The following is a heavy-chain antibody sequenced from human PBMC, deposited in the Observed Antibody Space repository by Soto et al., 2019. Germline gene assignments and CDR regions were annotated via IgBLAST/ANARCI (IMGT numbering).Heavy chain of an antibody. CDR2: ISSSSSTI. J-gene: IGHJ4*02. D-gene: IGHD3-22*01. V-gene: IGHV3-48*02. Sequence: GGALRLSCAAPGFTFSNDSMNWVRLAPGKGLEWVSYISSSSSTIYYADSVKGRFTISRDNAKNSLYLQMNSLRDEDTAVYYCARGLYYYDSSGYWGYWGQGTLVTVSS. CDR1: GFTFSNDS. CDR3: ARGLYYYDSSGYWGY.